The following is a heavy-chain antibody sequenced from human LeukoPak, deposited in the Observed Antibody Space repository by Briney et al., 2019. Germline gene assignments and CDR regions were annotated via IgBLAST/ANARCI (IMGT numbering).Heavy chain of an antibody. D-gene: IGHD2-15*01. Sequence: ASVKVSCKASGYTFTGYYMHWVRQAPGQGLEWMGWINPSSGGTNYAQKFQGRVTMTRDTSISTAYMELGRLRSDDTAVYYCAREVVAATGDWFDPWGQGTLVTVSS. CDR3: AREVVAATGDWFDP. V-gene: IGHV1-2*02. CDR2: INPSSGGT. J-gene: IGHJ5*02. CDR1: GYTFTGYY.